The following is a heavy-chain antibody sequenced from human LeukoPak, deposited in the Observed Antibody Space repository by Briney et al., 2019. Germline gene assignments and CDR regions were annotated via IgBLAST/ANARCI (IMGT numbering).Heavy chain of an antibody. J-gene: IGHJ4*02. D-gene: IGHD6-19*01. Sequence: GGSRRLSCAASGFTFSSYAMSWVRQAPGQGLEWVSAISGSGGSTYYAVSGKGRFTISRDNSKNTLYLQMNSLRAEDTAVYYCAKCGGGSSGWPYFDYWGQGTLVTVSS. CDR3: AKCGGGSSGWPYFDY. CDR1: GFTFSSYA. CDR2: ISGSGGST. V-gene: IGHV3-23*01.